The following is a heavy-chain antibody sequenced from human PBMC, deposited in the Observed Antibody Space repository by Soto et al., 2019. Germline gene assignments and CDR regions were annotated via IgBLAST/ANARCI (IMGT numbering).Heavy chain of an antibody. D-gene: IGHD3-9*01. CDR2: IGAGGVTI. Sequence: PGGSLRLSCAASGFTFSSYAMSWVRQAPGKGLEWVSAIGAGGVTIYYADSVKGRFTISRDNSKNTLYLRMDSLRAGDTAVYYCAKDGRYDILTGQWAPFDYWGQGTLVTVSS. J-gene: IGHJ4*02. CDR3: AKDGRYDILTGQWAPFDY. V-gene: IGHV3-23*01. CDR1: GFTFSSYA.